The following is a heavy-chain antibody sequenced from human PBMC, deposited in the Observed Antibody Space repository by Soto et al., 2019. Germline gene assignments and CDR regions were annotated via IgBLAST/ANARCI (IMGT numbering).Heavy chain of an antibody. V-gene: IGHV3-23*01. CDR1: GFTFRSYA. D-gene: IGHD3-22*01. Sequence: EVQLLESGGDLVQPGGSLRLSCAASGFTFRSYAMSWVRQPPGKGLEWVSGIGGSSDSTFYAHSVKGRFTISRDNSKDTRYLQMNSLRAEDTAVYYCAKRDSTGYYYFNYWGQGTLVAVSS. J-gene: IGHJ4*02. CDR3: AKRDSTGYYYFNY. CDR2: IGGSSDST.